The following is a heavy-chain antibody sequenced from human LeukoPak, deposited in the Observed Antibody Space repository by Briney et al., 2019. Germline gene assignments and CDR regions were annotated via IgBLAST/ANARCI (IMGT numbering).Heavy chain of an antibody. D-gene: IGHD6-19*01. J-gene: IGHJ4*02. V-gene: IGHV4-39*02. CDR1: GGSISSSYNY. CDR2: GYNTGVT. CDR3: ARPGSYSSGWYIHY. Sequence: PSETLSLTCIVFGGSISSSYNYWGWIRQPPGQGLEWIGSGYNTGVTYYNPSLKSRVTISVDTSKNHFSLKLNSVTAADTAVYYCARPGSYSSGWYIHYWGQGILVTVSS.